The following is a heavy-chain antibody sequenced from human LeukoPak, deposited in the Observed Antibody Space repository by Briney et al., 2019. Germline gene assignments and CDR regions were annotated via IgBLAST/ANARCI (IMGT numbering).Heavy chain of an antibody. CDR3: ARYCSGGSCYRTWDHAFDI. CDR2: IYYSGST. CDR1: GGSISSYY. D-gene: IGHD2-15*01. V-gene: IGHV4-59*01. Sequence: SETLSLTCTVSGGSISSYYWSWIRQPPGKGLEWIGYIYYSGSTNYNPSLKSRVTISVDTSKNQFSLKLSSVTAADTAVYYCARYCSGGSCYRTWDHAFDIWGQGTMVTVSS. J-gene: IGHJ3*02.